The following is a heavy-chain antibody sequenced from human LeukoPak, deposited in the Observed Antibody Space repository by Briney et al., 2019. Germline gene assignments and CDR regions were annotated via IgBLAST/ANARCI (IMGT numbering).Heavy chain of an antibody. Sequence: GGSLRLSCAASGFTFSSYSMNWVRQAPGKGLEWVSSISSSSSYIYYADSVKGRFTISRDNAKNSLYLQMNSLRAEDTAVYYCARDQSDGSRSYYSFDYWGQGTLVTVSS. D-gene: IGHD3-10*01. CDR1: GFTFSSYS. CDR3: ARDQSDGSRSYYSFDY. CDR2: ISSSSSYI. V-gene: IGHV3-21*01. J-gene: IGHJ4*02.